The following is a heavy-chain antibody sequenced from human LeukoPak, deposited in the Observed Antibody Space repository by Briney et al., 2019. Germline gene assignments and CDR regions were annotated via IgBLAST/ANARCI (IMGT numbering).Heavy chain of an antibody. CDR1: GFTFSSYG. J-gene: IGHJ6*02. CDR2: ISYDGSNK. V-gene: IGHV3-30*18. CDR3: AKDIVVVPAAYYYYYGMDV. D-gene: IGHD2-2*01. Sequence: GGSLRLSCPASGFTFSSYGMHWVRQAPGKGLEWVAVISYDGSNKYYADSVKGRFTISRDNSKNTLYLQMNSLRAEDTAVYYCAKDIVVVPAAYYYYYGMDVWGQGTTVTVSS.